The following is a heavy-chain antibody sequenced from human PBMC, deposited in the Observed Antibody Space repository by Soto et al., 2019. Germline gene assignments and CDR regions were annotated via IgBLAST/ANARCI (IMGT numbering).Heavy chain of an antibody. V-gene: IGHV4-4*02. D-gene: IGHD3-10*01. Sequence: QVQLQESGPGLVKPWGTLSLTCAVSGASISSGWWTWVRQPPGKGLEWIGETLYSGRTNYNSSLNSRVTISIDKSKKQFSLNLSSVTAADTAVYYCSSRVTDAPTWGQGTLVTVSS. CDR1: GASISSGW. CDR2: TLYSGRT. CDR3: SSRVTDAPT. J-gene: IGHJ5*02.